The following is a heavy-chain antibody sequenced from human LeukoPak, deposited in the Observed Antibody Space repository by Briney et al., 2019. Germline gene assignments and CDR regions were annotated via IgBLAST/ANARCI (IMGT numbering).Heavy chain of an antibody. V-gene: IGHV3-20*04. CDR2: INWNGGGT. CDR1: GFIFDDYG. Sequence: PGGSLRLSCAASGFIFDDYGMSWVRQAPGKGLEWVSGINWNGGGTGYADSVKGRFTISRDNAKKSLSLQMNSLRAEDTALYYCARDVAGYCSSTSCYTPFDYWGQGTLVTVSS. D-gene: IGHD2-2*02. CDR3: ARDVAGYCSSTSCYTPFDY. J-gene: IGHJ4*02.